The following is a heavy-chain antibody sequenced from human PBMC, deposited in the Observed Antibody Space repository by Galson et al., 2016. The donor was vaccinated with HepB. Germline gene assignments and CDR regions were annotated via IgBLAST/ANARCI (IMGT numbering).Heavy chain of an antibody. CDR2: IWYDGSHK. CDR1: GFIFSTYG. V-gene: IGHV3-33*01. D-gene: IGHD2-8*01. CDR3: ARAGQGSSYCSNGVCYITPYYFDY. Sequence: SLRLSCAASGFIFSTYGMHWVRQAPGQGLEWVAVIWYDGSHKYYADSVKGRFTISRDNSKNILYLQMNNLRGEETAVYYCARAGQGSSYCSNGVCYITPYYFDYWGQGTLVTVSS. J-gene: IGHJ4*02.